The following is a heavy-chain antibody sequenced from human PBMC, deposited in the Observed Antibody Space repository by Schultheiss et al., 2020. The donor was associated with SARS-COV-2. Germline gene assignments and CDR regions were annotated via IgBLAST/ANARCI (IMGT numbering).Heavy chain of an antibody. CDR3: ARDKAVTNYDYEAIYYYYYGMDV. CDR1: GYTFTSYG. V-gene: IGHV1-18*01. J-gene: IGHJ6*02. CDR2: ISAYNGNT. D-gene: IGHD5-12*01. Sequence: ASVKVSCKASGYTFTSYGISWVRQAPGQGLEWMGWISAYNGNTNYAQKLQGRVTMTTDTSTSTAYMELRSLRSDDTAVYYCARDKAVTNYDYEAIYYYYYGMDVWGQGTTVTVSS.